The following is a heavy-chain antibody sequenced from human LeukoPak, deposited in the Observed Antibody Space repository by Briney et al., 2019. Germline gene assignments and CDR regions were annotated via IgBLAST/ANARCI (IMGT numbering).Heavy chain of an antibody. CDR2: AYYRSKWYD. CDR3: ARESAGMNV. CDR1: GDSVSSNSSA. V-gene: IGHV6-1*01. J-gene: IGHJ6*04. Sequence: SQTLSLTCAISGDSVSSNSSAWNWIRQSPSRGLEWLGRAYYRSKWYDDYALSVRSRITINPDTSRNQLSLQLNSVTPEDSAVYYCARESAGMNVWGKGTTVTVSS.